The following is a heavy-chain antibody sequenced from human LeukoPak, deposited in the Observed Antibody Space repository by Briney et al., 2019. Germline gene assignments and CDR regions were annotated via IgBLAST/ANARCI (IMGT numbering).Heavy chain of an antibody. Sequence: ASVKVSCKASGGTFSSYAISWVRQATGQGLEWMGWRNPNSGNTGYAQKFQGRVTITRNTSISTAYMELSRLRSGDPAVYYCARRSGSYYFDWFDPWGQGTLVTVSS. V-gene: IGHV1-8*03. CDR1: GGTFSSYA. CDR3: ARRSGSYYFDWFDP. D-gene: IGHD1-26*01. J-gene: IGHJ5*02. CDR2: RNPNSGNT.